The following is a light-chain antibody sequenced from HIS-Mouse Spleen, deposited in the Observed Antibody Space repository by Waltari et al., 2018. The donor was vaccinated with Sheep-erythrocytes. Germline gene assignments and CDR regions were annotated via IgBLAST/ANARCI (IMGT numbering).Light chain of an antibody. CDR2: AAS. J-gene: IGKJ2*01. CDR1: QGISSY. V-gene: IGKV1-9*01. CDR3: QQLNSYQYT. Sequence: DIQLTQSPSFLSASLGDRVTITCRASQGISSYLDWYKQKPGKAPKLLIYAASTLQSGVPSRFGGSRSGTEFTLTISSLQPEDFATYYCQQLNSYQYTFGQGTKLEIK.